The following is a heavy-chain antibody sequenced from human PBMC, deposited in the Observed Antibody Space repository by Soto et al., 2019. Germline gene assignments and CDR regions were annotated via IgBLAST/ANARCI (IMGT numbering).Heavy chain of an antibody. D-gene: IGHD2-15*01. CDR1: GYTFTSYY. Sequence: QVQLVQSGAEVKKPGASVKVSCKASGYTFTSYYMHWVRQAPGQGLEWMGIINPGGGSTRYAQKSHGRVTMTRNKSTSTVYMGLSSLKSEDTAVYYCARVYCSGGSCYSVDYWGQGTLVTVSS. CDR2: INPGGGST. CDR3: ARVYCSGGSCYSVDY. J-gene: IGHJ4*02. V-gene: IGHV1-46*03.